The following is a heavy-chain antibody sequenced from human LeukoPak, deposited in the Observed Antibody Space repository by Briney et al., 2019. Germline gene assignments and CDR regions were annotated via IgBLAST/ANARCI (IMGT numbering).Heavy chain of an antibody. D-gene: IGHD6-19*01. Sequence: ASVKVSCKASGYTFTSYYMHWVRQAPGQGLEWMGIINPSGGCTSYAQKFQGGVTITADKSTNTAYMELNSLTSEDTAIYYCARGSVGYSSGWYYFDYWGQGTLVTVSS. CDR1: GYTFTSYY. CDR3: ARGSVGYSSGWYYFDY. J-gene: IGHJ4*02. CDR2: INPSGGCT. V-gene: IGHV1-46*01.